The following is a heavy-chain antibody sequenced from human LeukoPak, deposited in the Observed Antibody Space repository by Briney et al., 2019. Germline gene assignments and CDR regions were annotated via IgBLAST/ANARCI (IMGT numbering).Heavy chain of an antibody. CDR3: ARSWFGDDAFDI. CDR2: IRSSRSTI. J-gene: IGHJ3*02. D-gene: IGHD3-10*01. CDR1: GFSFSRYS. V-gene: IGHV3-48*01. Sequence: TGGSLRLSCAASGFSFSRYSMNWVRQDPGKGLEWVSYIRSSRSTIYYADSVKGRFTISRDNAKKSLYLQMNSLRAEDTAVYYCARSWFGDDAFDIWGQGTMVTVSS.